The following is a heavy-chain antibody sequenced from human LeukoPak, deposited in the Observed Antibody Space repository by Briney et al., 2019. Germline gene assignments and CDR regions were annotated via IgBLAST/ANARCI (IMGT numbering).Heavy chain of an antibody. CDR3: ARTERADAFDI. J-gene: IGHJ3*02. CDR1: GYTFTDHY. Sequence: ASVKVSCKASGYTFTDHYIHWVRQAPGQGLEWMGWIIPFSGDTKSAQRLQGRVTMTRDTSSSTAYMDLKRLTSDDTAVYYCARTERADAFDIWGQGRSVTVSS. D-gene: IGHD1-14*01. CDR2: IIPFSGDT. V-gene: IGHV1-2*02.